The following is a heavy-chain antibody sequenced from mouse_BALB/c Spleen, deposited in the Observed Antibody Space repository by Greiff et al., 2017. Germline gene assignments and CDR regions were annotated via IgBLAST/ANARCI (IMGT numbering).Heavy chain of an antibody. CDR1: GFSLTSYG. Sequence: VQLQESGPGLVAPSQSLSITCTVSGFSLTSYGVHWVRQPPGKGLEWLGVIWAGGSTNYNSALMSRLSISKDNSKSQVFLKMNSLQTDDTAMYYCARDYGSSHQAWFAYWGQGTLVTVSA. CDR3: ARDYGSSHQAWFAY. CDR2: IWAGGST. D-gene: IGHD1-1*01. V-gene: IGHV2-9*02. J-gene: IGHJ3*01.